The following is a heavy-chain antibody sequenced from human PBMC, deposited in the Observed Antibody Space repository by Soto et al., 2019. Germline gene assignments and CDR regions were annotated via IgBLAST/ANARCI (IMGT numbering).Heavy chain of an antibody. CDR3: TTDRGHMYDFDY. D-gene: IGHD5-18*01. CDR1: GFTFGNAW. J-gene: IGHJ4*02. V-gene: IGHV3-15*01. Sequence: EVQLVESGGGLVKPGGSLRLSCAASGFTFGNAWMNWVRQTPGKGLEWVGRIKSKTDGGTADYAAPVKGRFTISRDDSKNALYLQMNSLKTEDTAVYYCTTDRGHMYDFDYWGQGTLVLVSS. CDR2: IKSKTDGGTA.